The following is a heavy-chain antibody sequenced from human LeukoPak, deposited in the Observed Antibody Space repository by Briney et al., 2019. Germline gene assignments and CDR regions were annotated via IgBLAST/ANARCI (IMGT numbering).Heavy chain of an antibody. Sequence: QSGGSLRPSCAASGFTFSSYWMSWVRQAPGKGLEWVANIKQDGSEKYYVDSVKGRFTISRDNAKNSLYLQMNSLRAEDTAVYYCARDIGSAADYYYYGMDVWGQGTTVTVSS. CDR3: ARDIGSAADYYYYGMDV. CDR2: IKQDGSEK. D-gene: IGHD5/OR15-5a*01. V-gene: IGHV3-7*01. CDR1: GFTFSSYW. J-gene: IGHJ6*02.